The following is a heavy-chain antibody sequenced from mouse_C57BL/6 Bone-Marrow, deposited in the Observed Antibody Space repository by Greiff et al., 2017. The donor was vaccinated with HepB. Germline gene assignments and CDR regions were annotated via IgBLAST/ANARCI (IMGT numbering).Heavy chain of an antibody. CDR3: ARPSPPTTVVAEGYAMDY. D-gene: IGHD1-1*01. CDR1: GFSFTSYG. V-gene: IGHV2-2*01. Sequence: QVQLQQSGPGLVQPSQSLSITCTVSGFSFTSYGVHWVRQSPGKGLEWLGVIWSGGSTDYNAAFISRLSISKDNSKSQVFFKMNSLQADDTAIYYCARPSPPTTVVAEGYAMDYWGQGTSVTVSS. CDR2: IWSGGST. J-gene: IGHJ4*01.